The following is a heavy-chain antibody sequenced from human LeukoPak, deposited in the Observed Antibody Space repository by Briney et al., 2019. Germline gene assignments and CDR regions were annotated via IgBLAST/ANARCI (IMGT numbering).Heavy chain of an antibody. J-gene: IGHJ1*01. V-gene: IGHV3-7*03. CDR2: TNKDGSEK. CDR1: GFIFTDYW. D-gene: IGHD1-1*01. Sequence: GGSLRLTCEASGFIFTDYWMTWARQAPGKGLEWVANTNKDGSEKWYVDSVKGRFTISRDNAKNSLYLQMNSLKAGDTALYYCVRDGNDGLNDWEYWGQGALVTVSS. CDR3: VRDGNDGLNDWEY.